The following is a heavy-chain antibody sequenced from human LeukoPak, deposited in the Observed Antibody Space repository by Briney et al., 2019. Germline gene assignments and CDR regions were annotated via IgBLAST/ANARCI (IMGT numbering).Heavy chain of an antibody. D-gene: IGHD6-13*01. J-gene: IGHJ4*02. CDR3: ARQVEYSSSWFDY. Sequence: SGTLSLTCTVSGGSISSSSSYWGWIRQPPGKGLECIGSIYYSGSTYYNPSLKSRVTISVDTSKNQFSLKLSSVTAADTAVYYCARQVEYSSSWFDYWGQGTLVTVSS. CDR1: GGSISSSSSY. V-gene: IGHV4-39*01. CDR2: IYYSGST.